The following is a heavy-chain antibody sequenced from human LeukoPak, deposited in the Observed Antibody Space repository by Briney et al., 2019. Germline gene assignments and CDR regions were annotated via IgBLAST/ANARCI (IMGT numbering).Heavy chain of an antibody. D-gene: IGHD3-10*01. CDR3: AHRRTYYYGSGSYYNPYYFDY. CDR2: IYWDDDK. V-gene: IGHV2-5*02. Sequence: SGPTLVHPTQTLTLTCTFSGFSLSTRGVGVGWIRQPPGKALEWLALIYWDDDKRYSPSLKSRLTITKDTSKNQVVLTMTNMDPVDTATYYCAHRRTYYYGSGSYYNPYYFDYWGQGTLVTVSS. CDR1: GFSLSTRGVG. J-gene: IGHJ4*02.